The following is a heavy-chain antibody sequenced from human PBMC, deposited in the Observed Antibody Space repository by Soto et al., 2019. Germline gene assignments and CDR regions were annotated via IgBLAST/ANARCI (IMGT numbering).Heavy chain of an antibody. Sequence: GASVKVSCKASGGTLSSYAISWVRQAPGQGLEWMGGIIPIFGTANYAQKFQGRVTITADESTSTAYMELSSLRSEDTAVYYCAVRFLEWLWSGYYYGMDVWGQGTTVTVSS. CDR1: GGTLSSYA. D-gene: IGHD3-3*01. V-gene: IGHV1-69*13. J-gene: IGHJ6*02. CDR3: AVRFLEWLWSGYYYGMDV. CDR2: IIPIFGTA.